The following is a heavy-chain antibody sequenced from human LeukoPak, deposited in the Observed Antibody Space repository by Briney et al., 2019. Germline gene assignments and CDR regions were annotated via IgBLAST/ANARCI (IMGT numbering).Heavy chain of an antibody. CDR3: ARVTARVGATAFDY. Sequence: ASVNVSCKASGYTFTSYAMNWVRQAPGQGLEWMGWINTNTGNPTYAQGFTGRFVFSLDTSVSTAYLQISSLKAEDTAVYYCARVTARVGATAFDYWGQGTLVTVSS. D-gene: IGHD1-26*01. CDR1: GYTFTSYA. J-gene: IGHJ4*02. CDR2: INTNTGNP. V-gene: IGHV7-4-1*02.